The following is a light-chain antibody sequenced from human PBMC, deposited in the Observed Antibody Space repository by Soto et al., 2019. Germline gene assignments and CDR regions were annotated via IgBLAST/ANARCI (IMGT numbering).Light chain of an antibody. V-gene: IGLV2-8*01. Sequence: QSALTQPPSASGSPGQSVTISCTGTSRDVGGYNHVSWYQQHPGKAPKLMIYEVTKRPSGVPDRFSGSTSGNTASLTVSGLQAEDEADYCCSSYADNNNFDVFGTGTKGTVL. CDR1: SRDVGGYNH. CDR2: EVT. CDR3: SSYADNNNFDV. J-gene: IGLJ1*01.